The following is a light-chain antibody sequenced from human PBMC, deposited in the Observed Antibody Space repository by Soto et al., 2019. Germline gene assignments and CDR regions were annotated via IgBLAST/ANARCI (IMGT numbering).Light chain of an antibody. CDR3: QQYGRSPGYT. J-gene: IGKJ2*01. CDR2: GAS. V-gene: IGKV3-20*01. Sequence: EIVLTQSPGTLSLSPGERATLSCRASQSVSSSYLAWYQQKPGQAPRLLIYGASSRATGIPDRFSGSASGTDFTLTISRLEPEDFAVYYCQQYGRSPGYTFGQGTKLEIK. CDR1: QSVSSSY.